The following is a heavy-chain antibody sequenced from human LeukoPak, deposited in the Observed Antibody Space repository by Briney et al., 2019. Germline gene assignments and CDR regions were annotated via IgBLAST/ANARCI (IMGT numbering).Heavy chain of an antibody. D-gene: IGHD3-22*01. CDR3: ARSGYYSYYFEF. CDR2: IGTAGDT. V-gene: IGHV3-13*01. CDR1: GFTFSSYD. J-gene: IGHJ4*02. Sequence: GGSLRLSCAASGFTFSSYDMHWVRQATGKGPEWVSAIGTAGDTYYPGSVKGRFTISRDNTQNSLHLQMNSLRVEDTATYYCARSGYYSYYFEFWGQGTLVTVSS.